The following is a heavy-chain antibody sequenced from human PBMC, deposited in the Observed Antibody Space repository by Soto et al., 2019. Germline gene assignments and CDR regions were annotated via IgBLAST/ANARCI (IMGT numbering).Heavy chain of an antibody. J-gene: IGHJ4*02. CDR3: ARGRGYSYGVFDY. D-gene: IGHD5-18*01. V-gene: IGHV4-34*01. Sequence: SETLSLTCAVYGGSFSGYYWSWIRQPPGKGLEWIGEINHSGSTNYNPSLKSRVTISVDTSKNQFSLKLSSVTAADTAVYYCARGRGYSYGVFDYWGQGTLVTVSS. CDR2: INHSGST. CDR1: GGSFSGYY.